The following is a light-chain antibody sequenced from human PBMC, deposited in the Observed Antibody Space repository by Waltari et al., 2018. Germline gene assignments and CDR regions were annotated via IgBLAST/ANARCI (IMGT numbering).Light chain of an antibody. J-gene: IGKJ1*01. CDR2: SAS. CDR3: QHLTKYLPWT. CDR1: QGIYTS. Sequence: DIQLTQSPSFVSASVGDRVTLTCRASQGIYTSLAWYQQKSGSAPHLLIFSASSLQTGVPSRFSATGSGTEVSLTISGLQPEDFATYYCQHLTKYLPWTFGPGTEVEIK. V-gene: IGKV1-9*01.